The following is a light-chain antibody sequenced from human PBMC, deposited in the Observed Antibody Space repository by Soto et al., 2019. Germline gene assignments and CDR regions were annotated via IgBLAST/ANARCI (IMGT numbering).Light chain of an antibody. Sequence: DIVMTQSPDSLAVSLGERATINCKSNQSVLYSSNNKNYLAWYQQKPGQPPKLLIYWASTRESGVPDRFSGSESGTDFTLTISSLQAEDVAVYYCQQYYSTLRTFGQGTKVEIK. J-gene: IGKJ1*01. V-gene: IGKV4-1*01. CDR1: QSVLYSSNNKNY. CDR3: QQYYSTLRT. CDR2: WAS.